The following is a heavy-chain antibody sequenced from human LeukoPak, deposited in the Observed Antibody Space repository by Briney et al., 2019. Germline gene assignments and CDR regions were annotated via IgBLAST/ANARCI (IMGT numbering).Heavy chain of an antibody. V-gene: IGHV3-64D*09. J-gene: IGHJ4*02. CDR2: ISSNGGST. CDR1: GFTLSSYA. D-gene: IGHD5-18*01. CDR3: VKGMDIAMVSAFDY. Sequence: GGSLRLSCSASGFTLSSYAMHWVRQAPGKGLEYVSAISSNGGSTYYADSVKGRFTISRDNSKNTLYLQVSSLRAEDTAVYYCVKGMDIAMVSAFDYWGQGTLVTVSS.